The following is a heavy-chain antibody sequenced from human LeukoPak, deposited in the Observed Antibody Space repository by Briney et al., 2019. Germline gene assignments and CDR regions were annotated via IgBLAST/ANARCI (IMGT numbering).Heavy chain of an antibody. V-gene: IGHV4-59*08. CDR2: VFHSGIT. CDR3: GRHGGATMVRGVLVDGFDI. CDR1: GGSISSYY. J-gene: IGHJ3*02. D-gene: IGHD3-10*01. Sequence: SETLSLTCTVSGGSISSYYWSWIRQPPGRGLEWIGYVFHSGITNYNPFLKSRVTMSVDRTKNQFSLKLSSVTAADTAVYYCGRHGGATMVRGVLVDGFDIWGQGTMVTVSS.